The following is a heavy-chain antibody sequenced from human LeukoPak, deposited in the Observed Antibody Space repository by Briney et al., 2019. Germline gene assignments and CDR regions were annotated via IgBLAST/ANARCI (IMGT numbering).Heavy chain of an antibody. CDR1: GFTFSSYG. CDR3: AKGHDYGDYVDY. CDR2: ISYDGSNK. J-gene: IGHJ4*02. D-gene: IGHD4-17*01. Sequence: GRSLRHSCAASGFTFSSYGMHWVRQAPGKGLEWVAVISYDGSNKYYADSVKGRFTISRDNSKNTLYLQMNSLRAEDTAVYYCAKGHDYGDYVDYWGQGTLVTVSS. V-gene: IGHV3-30*18.